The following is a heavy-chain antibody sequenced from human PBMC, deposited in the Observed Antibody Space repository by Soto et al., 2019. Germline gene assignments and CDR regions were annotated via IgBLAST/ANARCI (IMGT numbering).Heavy chain of an antibody. CDR3: AKDAAVGSSAPDAFDI. CDR2: ISDSGGYT. D-gene: IGHD2-2*01. Sequence: LRLSCAVSGFSFSDYAMNWVRQAPGRGLEWVSVISDSGGYTKYADSVKGRFTISRDNSRNTLYLQVNSLRAEDAAVYYCAKDAAVGSSAPDAFDIWGQGTLVTVSS. CDR1: GFSFSDYA. V-gene: IGHV3-23*01. J-gene: IGHJ3*02.